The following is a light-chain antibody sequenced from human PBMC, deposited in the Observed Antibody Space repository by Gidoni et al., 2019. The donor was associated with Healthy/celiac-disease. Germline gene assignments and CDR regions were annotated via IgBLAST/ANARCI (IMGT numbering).Light chain of an antibody. Sequence: QSALTQPASVSGSPGQSIPISCTGTSSDVGSYNLVPWYQQHPGKAPTLMIYEVSKRPSGVSNRFSGSKSGNTASLTISGLQAEDEADYYCCSYAGSSTVVFGGGTKLTVL. V-gene: IGLV2-23*02. J-gene: IGLJ2*01. CDR1: SSDVGSYNL. CDR2: EVS. CDR3: CSYAGSSTVV.